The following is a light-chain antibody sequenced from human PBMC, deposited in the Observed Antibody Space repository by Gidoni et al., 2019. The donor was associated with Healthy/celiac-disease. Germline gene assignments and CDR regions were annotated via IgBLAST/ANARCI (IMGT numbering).Light chain of an antibody. Sequence: QSVLTQPPSVSEAPGQRVTISCTGSSSNIGAGYDVHWYQQLPGTAPKLLIYGISNRPSGVPDRFSGSKSGTSASLAITGLQAEDEADYYCQSYDSSLSGWVFGGGTKLTVL. V-gene: IGLV1-40*01. CDR1: SSNIGAGYD. CDR2: GIS. J-gene: IGLJ2*01. CDR3: QSYDSSLSGWV.